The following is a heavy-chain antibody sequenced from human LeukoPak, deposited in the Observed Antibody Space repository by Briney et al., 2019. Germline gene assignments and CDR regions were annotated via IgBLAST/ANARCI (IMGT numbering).Heavy chain of an antibody. CDR3: ASEGRYGGNSDWLDP. D-gene: IGHD4-23*01. Sequence: GGSLRLSCAASGFTFSSYTMTWVRQPPGKGLEWVSNIGTSSTTIYYADSVRGRFTISRDNAKNSLYLQMNSLRAGDTAVYYCASEGRYGGNSDWLDPWGQGTLVTVSS. J-gene: IGHJ5*02. CDR1: GFTFSSYT. V-gene: IGHV3-48*04. CDR2: IGTSSTTI.